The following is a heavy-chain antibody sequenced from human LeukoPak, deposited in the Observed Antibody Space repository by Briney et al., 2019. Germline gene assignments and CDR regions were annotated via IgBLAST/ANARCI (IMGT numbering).Heavy chain of an antibody. D-gene: IGHD3-3*01. J-gene: IGHJ4*02. CDR3: ARGDYDFWSGLLDY. Sequence: SVKVSCKASGGTFSSYAISWVRQAPGQGLEWMGRIIPILGTANYAQKFQGRVTITADESTSTAYMELSSLRSEDTAVYYCARGDYDFWSGLLDYWGQGTLVTVSS. V-gene: IGHV1-69*11. CDR1: GGTFSSYA. CDR2: IIPILGTA.